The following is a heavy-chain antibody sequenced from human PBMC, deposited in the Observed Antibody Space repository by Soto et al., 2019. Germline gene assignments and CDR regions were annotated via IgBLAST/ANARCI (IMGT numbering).Heavy chain of an antibody. J-gene: IGHJ1*01. CDR2: ISAYNGNT. Sequence: QVQLVQSGAEVKKPGASVKVSCKASGYTFTSYGISWVRQAPGQGLEWMGWISAYNGNTNYAQKLQGRVTMTTDTSTSTDYMELRSLRSDDTAVYYCARAAQSPGGWYLEYFQHWGQGTLVTVFS. CDR3: ARAAQSPGGWYLEYFQH. CDR1: GYTFTSYG. D-gene: IGHD6-19*01. V-gene: IGHV1-18*01.